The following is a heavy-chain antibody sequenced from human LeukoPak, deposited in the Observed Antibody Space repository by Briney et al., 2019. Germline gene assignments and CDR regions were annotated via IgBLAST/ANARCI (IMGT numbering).Heavy chain of an antibody. Sequence: GGSLRLSCAASGFTFSSYSMNWVRQAPGKGLEWVSYISSSSTIYYADSVKGRFTISRDNAKNSLYLQMNSLRDEDTAVYYCARASYYDFWNGYSSDYYYYMDVWGKGTTVTVS. CDR2: ISSSSTI. V-gene: IGHV3-48*02. D-gene: IGHD3-3*01. CDR1: GFTFSSYS. CDR3: ARASYYDFWNGYSSDYYYYMDV. J-gene: IGHJ6*03.